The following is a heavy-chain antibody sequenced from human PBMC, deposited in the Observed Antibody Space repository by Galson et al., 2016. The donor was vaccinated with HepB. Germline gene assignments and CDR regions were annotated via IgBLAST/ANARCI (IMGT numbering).Heavy chain of an antibody. J-gene: IGHJ5*02. CDR1: GFSLTTSGVG. V-gene: IGHV2-5*01. D-gene: IGHD5-12*01. Sequence: PALVKPTQTLTLTCSFSGFSLTTSGVGVGWIRQSPGKALEWLALIYWNDDERYSPSLKSRLTIAKDTSKHQVVLTMTNMDPVDTATYYCAQVRGGYDHSWFDPWGQGTLVTVSS. CDR3: AQVRGGYDHSWFDP. CDR2: IYWNDDE.